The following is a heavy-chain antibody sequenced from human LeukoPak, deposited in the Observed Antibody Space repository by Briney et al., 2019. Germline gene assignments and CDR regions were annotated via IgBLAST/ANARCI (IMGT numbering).Heavy chain of an antibody. CDR1: GGSISSSSYY. CDR2: IYYSGST. V-gene: IGHV4-39*01. J-gene: IGHJ6*02. Sequence: PSGTLSLTCTVSGGSISSSSYYWGWIRQPPGKGLEWIGSIYYSGSTYYNPSLKSPVTIPVDTSKNQFSLKLSSVTASDTAVYYCARHEEGRPVPASLDVWGQGTTVTVSS. CDR3: ARHEEGRPVPASLDV. D-gene: IGHD2-2*01.